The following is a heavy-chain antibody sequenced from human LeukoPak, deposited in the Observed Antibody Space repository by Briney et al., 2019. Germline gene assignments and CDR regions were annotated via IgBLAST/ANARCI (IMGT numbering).Heavy chain of an antibody. CDR1: GYTFTSYY. CDR3: ARAQPRSQPLLSLLFDY. D-gene: IGHD2-21*02. Sequence: ASVKVSCKASGYTFTSYYMHWVRQAPAQGLEWMGLINPSGGSTSYAQKFQGRVTMTRDTSTSTVYMELSSLRSEDTAVYYCARAQPRSQPLLSLLFDYWGQGTLVTVSS. J-gene: IGHJ4*02. CDR2: INPSGGST. V-gene: IGHV1-46*01.